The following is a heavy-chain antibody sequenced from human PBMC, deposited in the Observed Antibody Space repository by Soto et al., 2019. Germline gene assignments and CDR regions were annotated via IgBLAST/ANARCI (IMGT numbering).Heavy chain of an antibody. D-gene: IGHD3-3*01. CDR1: GFTFSSYS. Sequence: GGSLRLSCAASGFTFSSYSMNWVRQAPGKGLEWISYISTTSSSIYYADSVKGRFTISRDNAKNSLFLQMNGLRDEDTAVYYCARKGVAFDYWGQGALVTVSS. CDR3: ARKGVAFDY. CDR2: ISTTSSSI. V-gene: IGHV3-48*02. J-gene: IGHJ4*02.